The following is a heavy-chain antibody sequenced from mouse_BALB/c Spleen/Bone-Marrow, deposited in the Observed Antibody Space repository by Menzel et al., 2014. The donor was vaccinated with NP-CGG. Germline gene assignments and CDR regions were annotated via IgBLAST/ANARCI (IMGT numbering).Heavy chain of an antibody. J-gene: IGHJ2*01. CDR2: ISSGSSTF. D-gene: IGHD2-13*01. Sequence: EVQGVESGGGLVQPGGSRKLSCAASGFTFSSFGMHWVRQAPEKGLEWVAYISSGSSTFYYADKVKGRFTVSRDDPKNTLFLQMAGLRSEDTAMYYCAREGGAYARVDYWGQGTTLRVSS. CDR3: AREGGAYARVDY. CDR1: GFTFSSFG. V-gene: IGHV5-17*02.